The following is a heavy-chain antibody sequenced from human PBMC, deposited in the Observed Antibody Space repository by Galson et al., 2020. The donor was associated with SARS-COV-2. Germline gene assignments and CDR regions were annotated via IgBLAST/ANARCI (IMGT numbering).Heavy chain of an antibody. CDR1: GYSFTSYW. V-gene: IGHV5-51*01. D-gene: IGHD6-13*01. CDR3: ARLGAGYSSSWGYYYYYGMDV. J-gene: IGHJ6*02. Sequence: KIGESLKISCKGSGYSFTSYWIGWVRQMPGKGLEWMRIIYPGDSDTRYSPSFQGQVTISADKSISTAYLQWSSLKASDTAMYYCARLGAGYSSSWGYYYYYGMDVWGQGTTVTVSS. CDR2: IYPGDSDT.